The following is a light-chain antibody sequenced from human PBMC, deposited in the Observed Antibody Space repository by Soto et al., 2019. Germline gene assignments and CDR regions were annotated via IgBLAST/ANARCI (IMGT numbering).Light chain of an antibody. J-gene: IGKJ1*01. CDR1: QSISTSS. V-gene: IGKV3D-20*02. Sequence: EILFTQSPVTLSLSPGERATLSCRASQSISTSSLAWYRQKPGQAPRLLIYGAFNRATGIPDRFSGGGSGTDFTLTISRLEPEDFEVYYCQQRANWPWTFGQGTKVDIK. CDR2: GAF. CDR3: QQRANWPWT.